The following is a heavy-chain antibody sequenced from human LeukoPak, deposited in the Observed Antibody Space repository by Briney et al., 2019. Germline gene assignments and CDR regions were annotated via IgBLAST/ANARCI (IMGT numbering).Heavy chain of an antibody. Sequence: GGSLRLSCITSGFTFGDYAMSWVRRAPGKGLEWVGFIRSKVYGGTPEYAASVKGRFTISRNDSKGIAYLQMNSLKTEDTAVYYCSRDQTPYYWGQGTRVTVSS. V-gene: IGHV3-49*04. CDR1: GFTFGDYA. J-gene: IGHJ4*02. CDR2: IRSKVYGGTP. CDR3: SRDQTPYY.